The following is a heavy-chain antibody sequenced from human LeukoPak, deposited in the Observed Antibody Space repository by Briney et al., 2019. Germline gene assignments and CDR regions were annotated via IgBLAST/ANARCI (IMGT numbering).Heavy chain of an antibody. J-gene: IGHJ2*01. CDR1: AGSINNYY. CDR3: VGGSNWYVDL. Sequence: SETLSLTCTVSAGSINNYYWSWIRQPPGKGLEWIGYIQYTGSTYYNPSVKSRVTISLDRSSNQFSLKLSSVTAADTAVYYCVGGSNWYVDLWGRGTLVTVSS. V-gene: IGHV4-59*01. CDR2: IQYTGST.